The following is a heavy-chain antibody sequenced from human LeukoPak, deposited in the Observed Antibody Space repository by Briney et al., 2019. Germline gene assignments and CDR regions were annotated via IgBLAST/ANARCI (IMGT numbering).Heavy chain of an antibody. Sequence: SETLSLTCTVSGGSISSSSYYWGWIRQPPGKGLEWIGSIYYSGSTYYNPSLKSRVTISVDTSKNQFSLKLSSVTAADTAVYYCARDESGFPFDYWGQGTLVTVSS. CDR1: GGSISSSSYY. J-gene: IGHJ4*02. CDR2: IYYSGST. D-gene: IGHD3-10*01. V-gene: IGHV4-39*02. CDR3: ARDESGFPFDY.